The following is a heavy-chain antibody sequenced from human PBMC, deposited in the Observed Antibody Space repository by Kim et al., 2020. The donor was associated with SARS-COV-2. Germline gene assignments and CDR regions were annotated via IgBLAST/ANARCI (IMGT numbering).Heavy chain of an antibody. V-gene: IGHV4-61*02. CDR2: IYTSGST. CDR1: GGSISSGSYY. D-gene: IGHD3-10*01. CDR3: ARGSWFGEFPEY. J-gene: IGHJ4*01. Sequence: SETLSLTCTVSGGSISSGSYYWSWIRQPAGQGLEWIGRIYTSGSTNYNPSLKSRVTISVDTSKNQFSLKLSSVTAADTAVYYCARGSWFGEFPEYWGHGTLVTVSS.